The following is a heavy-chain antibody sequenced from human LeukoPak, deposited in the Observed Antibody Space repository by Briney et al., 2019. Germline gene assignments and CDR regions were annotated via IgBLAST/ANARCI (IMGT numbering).Heavy chain of an antibody. Sequence: PSETLSLTCTVSGGSISSYYWNWIRQPPGKGLQWIGYIYYSGTTNYNPSLKTRVTISVDTSKNQFSLKLSSVTAADTAVYYCARESTAGWIDPWGQGTLVTVSS. J-gene: IGHJ5*02. CDR3: ARESTAGWIDP. V-gene: IGHV4-59*01. CDR1: GGSISSYY. CDR2: IYYSGTT.